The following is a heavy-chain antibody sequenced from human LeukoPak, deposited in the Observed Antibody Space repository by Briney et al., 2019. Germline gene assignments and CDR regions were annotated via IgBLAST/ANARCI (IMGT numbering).Heavy chain of an antibody. CDR2: IYYSGST. CDR1: GGSISSYY. Sequence: SETLSLTCTVSGGSISSYYWSWIRQPPGKGLEWIGYIYYSGSTNYNPSLKSRVTISVDTSKNQFSLKLSSVTAAGTAVYYCAREAGGSFDIWGQGTMVTVSS. V-gene: IGHV4-59*12. J-gene: IGHJ3*02. CDR3: AREAGGSFDI.